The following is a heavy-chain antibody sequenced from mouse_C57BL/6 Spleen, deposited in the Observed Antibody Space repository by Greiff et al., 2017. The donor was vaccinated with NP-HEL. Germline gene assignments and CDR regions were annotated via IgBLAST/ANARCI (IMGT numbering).Heavy chain of an antibody. V-gene: IGHV3-6*01. J-gene: IGHJ2*01. CDR1: GYSITSGYY. D-gene: IGHD2-12*01. CDR2: ISYDGSN. Sequence: EVKLQESGPGLVKPSQSLSLTCSVTGYSITSGYYWNWIRQFPGNKLEWMGYISYDGSNNYNPSLKNRISITRDTSKNQFFLKLNSVTTEDTATYYCASYTEYYFDYWGQGTTLTVSS. CDR3: ASYTEYYFDY.